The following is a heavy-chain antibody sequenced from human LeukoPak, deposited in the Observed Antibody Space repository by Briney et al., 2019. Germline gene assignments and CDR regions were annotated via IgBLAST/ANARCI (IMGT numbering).Heavy chain of an antibody. CDR2: IYYSGST. D-gene: IGHD2-21*01. CDR3: ARSNRYYYYGMDV. V-gene: IGHV4-30-4*01. Sequence: SETLSLTCTVSGGSISSGDYYWSWTRQPPGKGLEWIGYIYYSGSTYYNPSLKSRVTISVDTSKNQFSLKLSSVTAADTAVYYCARSNRYYYYGMDVWGQGTTVTVSS. J-gene: IGHJ6*02. CDR1: GGSISSGDYY.